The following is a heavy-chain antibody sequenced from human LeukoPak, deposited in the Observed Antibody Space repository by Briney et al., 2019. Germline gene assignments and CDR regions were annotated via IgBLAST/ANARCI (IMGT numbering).Heavy chain of an antibody. CDR1: GFTFSSYA. Sequence: GGSLRLSCAASGFTFSSYAMSWVRQAPGKGLEWVSYISSSSSTIYYADSVKGRFTISRDNAKNSLYLQMNSLRDEDTAVYYCARGGSDYDILTGYSPAFDYWGQGTLVTVSS. CDR2: ISSSSSTI. D-gene: IGHD3-9*01. CDR3: ARGGSDYDILTGYSPAFDY. J-gene: IGHJ4*02. V-gene: IGHV3-48*02.